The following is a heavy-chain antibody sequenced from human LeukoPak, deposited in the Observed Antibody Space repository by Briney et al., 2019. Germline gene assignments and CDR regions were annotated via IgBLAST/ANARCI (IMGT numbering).Heavy chain of an antibody. V-gene: IGHV4-59*01. CDR2: IYYSGST. CDR1: GGSISSYY. CDR3: TRGSIAYYYMDV. J-gene: IGHJ6*03. D-gene: IGHD3-22*01. Sequence: SETLSLTCTVSGGSISSYYWSWIRQPPGKGLEWIGNIYYSGSTNYNPSLKSRVTISVDTSKNQFSLKLSSVTAADAAVYYCTRGSIAYYYMDVWGKGTTVTISS.